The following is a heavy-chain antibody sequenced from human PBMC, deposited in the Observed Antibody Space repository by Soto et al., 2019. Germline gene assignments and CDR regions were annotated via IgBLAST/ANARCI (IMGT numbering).Heavy chain of an antibody. D-gene: IGHD3-10*01. CDR1: SGSISSSNW. CDR3: ARVQGTKEFDY. Sequence: QVQLQESGPGLVKPSGTLSLTCAVSSGSISSSNWWSWVRQPPGKGLELIGEIYHSGSTNYNPSLKSRGTISVDKAKNQFTLKLSSVTGADTAVYYCARVQGTKEFDYWGQGTLVTVSS. J-gene: IGHJ4*02. CDR2: IYHSGST. V-gene: IGHV4-4*02.